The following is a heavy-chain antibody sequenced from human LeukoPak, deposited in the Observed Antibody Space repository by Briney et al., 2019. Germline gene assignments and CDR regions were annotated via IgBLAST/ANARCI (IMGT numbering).Heavy chain of an antibody. Sequence: ASVKVSCKASGYTFTSYYMHWVRQAPGQGLEWMGIINPSGGSTSYAQKFQGRVTMTRDTSTSTVYMELSSLRSEDTAVYYCARGVRYFDWLVVVEFGTDVWGKGTTVTVSS. J-gene: IGHJ6*04. D-gene: IGHD3-9*01. CDR1: GYTFTSYY. CDR2: INPSGGST. V-gene: IGHV1-46*01. CDR3: ARGVRYFDWLVVVEFGTDV.